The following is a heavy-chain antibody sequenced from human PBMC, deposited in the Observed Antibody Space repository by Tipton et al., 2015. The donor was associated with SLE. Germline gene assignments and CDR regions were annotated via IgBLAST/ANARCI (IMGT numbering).Heavy chain of an antibody. Sequence: QLVQSGGGLVQPGGSLRLSCAASGFTVSSNYMSWVRQAPGKGLEWVSVIYSGGSTHYADSVKGRFTISRDNSKNTLYLQMNSLRAEDTAVYYCARVRVGATDDAFDIWGQGTMVTVSS. CDR2: IYSGGST. CDR1: GFTVSSNY. CDR3: ARVRVGATDDAFDI. J-gene: IGHJ3*02. V-gene: IGHV3-53*04. D-gene: IGHD1-26*01.